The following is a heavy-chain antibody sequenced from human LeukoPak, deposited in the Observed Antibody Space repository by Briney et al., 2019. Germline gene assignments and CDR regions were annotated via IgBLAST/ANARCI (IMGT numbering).Heavy chain of an antibody. CDR1: GFTFSSFA. CDR2: ISVNGGST. J-gene: IGHJ4*02. V-gene: IGHV3-23*01. CDR3: AKFYDILTGYFDY. Sequence: GGSLRLSCAASGFTFSSFALSWVRQAPGKGLEWVSAISVNGGSTYYADSVKGRFTISRDDSKNTPYLQMNSLRAEDTAVYYCAKFYDILTGYFDYWGQGTLVTVSS. D-gene: IGHD3-9*01.